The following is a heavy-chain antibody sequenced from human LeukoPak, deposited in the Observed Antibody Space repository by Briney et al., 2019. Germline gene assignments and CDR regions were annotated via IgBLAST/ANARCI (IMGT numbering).Heavy chain of an antibody. CDR1: GFTFSDYY. D-gene: IGHD3-22*01. J-gene: IGHJ3*02. CDR2: ISSSGSTI. V-gene: IGHV3-11*04. CDR3: ARGVRIYYDGPFDI. Sequence: PGGSLRLSCAASGFTFSDYYMSWIRQAPGKGLEWVSYISSSGSTIYYADSVKGRFTISRDTAKNSLYLQMNSLRAEDTAVYYCARGVRIYYDGPFDIWGQGTMVTVSS.